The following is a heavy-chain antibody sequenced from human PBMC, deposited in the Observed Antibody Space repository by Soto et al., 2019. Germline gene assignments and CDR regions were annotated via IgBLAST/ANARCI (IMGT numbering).Heavy chain of an antibody. CDR1: GFTFSSYG. D-gene: IGHD5-18*01. Sequence: QVQLVESGGGVVQPGRSLRLSCAASGFTFSSYGMHWVRQAPGKGLEWVAVISYDGSNKYYADSVKGRFTISRDNYKNTLYLQMNSLRAEETAVYYCAIDLRDTAMVRYYYYYMDVWGKGTTVTVSS. J-gene: IGHJ6*03. V-gene: IGHV3-30*03. CDR3: AIDLRDTAMVRYYYYYMDV. CDR2: ISYDGSNK.